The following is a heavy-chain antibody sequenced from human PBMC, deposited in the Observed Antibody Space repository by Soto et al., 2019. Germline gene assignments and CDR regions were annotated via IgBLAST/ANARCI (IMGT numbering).Heavy chain of an antibody. J-gene: IGHJ4*02. D-gene: IGHD2-2*01. CDR1: GCSFTNYW. V-gene: IGHV5-51*01. CDR3: ARGDYCSSTSCYGNY. CDR2: IYPGDSDT. Sequence: PSHSVKISCKGSGCSFTNYWIGWVRQKPGKGLDWMGIIYPGDSDTRYSPSFQGQVTISADKSISTVYMELSSLRSEDTAVYYCARGDYCSSTSCYGNYWGQGTLVTVSS.